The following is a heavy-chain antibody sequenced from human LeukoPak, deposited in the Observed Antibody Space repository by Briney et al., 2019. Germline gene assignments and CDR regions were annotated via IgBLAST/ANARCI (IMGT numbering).Heavy chain of an antibody. CDR3: ARDYSARYYYDSSGIVY. J-gene: IGHJ4*02. Sequence: PGGSLRLSCAASGFTFSSYWMHWIRQPPGKGLEWIGSIYYSGSTYYNPSLKSRVTISVDTSKNQFSLKLSSVTAADTAVYYCARDYSARYYYDSSGIVYWGQGTLVTVSS. V-gene: IGHV4-39*07. CDR1: GFTFSSYW. CDR2: IYYSGST. D-gene: IGHD3-22*01.